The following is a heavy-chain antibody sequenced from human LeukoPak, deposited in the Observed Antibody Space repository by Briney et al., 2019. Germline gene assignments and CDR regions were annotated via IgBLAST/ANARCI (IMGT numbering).Heavy chain of an antibody. CDR1: GFTFSNYA. V-gene: IGHV3-23*01. CDR3: AKDWRIAAAGTPSDAFDI. D-gene: IGHD6-13*01. CDR2: ISGSGGYT. J-gene: IGHJ3*02. Sequence: GGSLRLSCAASGFTFSNYAMSWVRQAPGKGLEWVSAISGSGGYTYYADSVKGRFTISRDNSKNTLYLHMNRLRAEDTAVYYCAKDWRIAAAGTPSDAFDIWGQGTMVTVSS.